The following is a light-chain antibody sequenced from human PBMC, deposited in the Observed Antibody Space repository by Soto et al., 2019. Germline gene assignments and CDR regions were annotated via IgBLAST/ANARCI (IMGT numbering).Light chain of an antibody. CDR2: DVT. Sequence: QSALTQPRSVSGSPGQSVTLSCTGTSSDVGGYDFVSWYQQHPGKPPKLMIYDVTKRPSGVPDRFSGSKSGNSPSLTISGLQAEDEADYYCAAWDDSLNGWVFGGGTKVTVL. V-gene: IGLV2-11*01. CDR1: SSDVGGYDF. CDR3: AAWDDSLNGWV. J-gene: IGLJ3*02.